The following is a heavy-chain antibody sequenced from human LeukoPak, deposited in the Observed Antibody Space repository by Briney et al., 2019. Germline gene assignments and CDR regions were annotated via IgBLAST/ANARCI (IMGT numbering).Heavy chain of an antibody. Sequence: GGSLRLSCAASGFTFSDYYMSWIRQAPGKGLEWVSYISSSGSTIYYADSVKGRFTISRDNANNSLYLQMDSLRAEDTAVYYCARSSGVRGVINFPAYDYWGQGTLVTVSS. V-gene: IGHV3-11*01. CDR1: GFTFSDYY. J-gene: IGHJ4*02. CDR2: ISSSGSTI. D-gene: IGHD3-10*01. CDR3: ARSSGVRGVINFPAYDY.